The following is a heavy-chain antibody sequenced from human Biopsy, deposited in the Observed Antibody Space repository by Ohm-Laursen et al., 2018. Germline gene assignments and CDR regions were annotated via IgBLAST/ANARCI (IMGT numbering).Heavy chain of an antibody. CDR3: AREIAPWYDSSDYYSFFDY. D-gene: IGHD3-22*01. CDR2: ISPKSGGT. CDR1: GFSFTDYY. V-gene: IGHV1-2*02. J-gene: IGHJ4*02. Sequence: ASVKVSCKASGFSFTDYYIHWVRQAPGQGLEWMGWISPKSGGTNYAQKFQGNITMTKNTSMSTAYMEMSRLRSDDTAVYFCAREIAPWYDSSDYYSFFDYWGQGTLVTVSS.